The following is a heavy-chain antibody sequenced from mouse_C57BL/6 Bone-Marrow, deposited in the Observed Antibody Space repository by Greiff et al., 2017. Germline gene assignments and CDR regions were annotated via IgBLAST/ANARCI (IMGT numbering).Heavy chain of an antibody. CDR1: GFNIKDDY. CDR2: IDPENGDT. D-gene: IGHD2-1*01. CDR3: TPIYYGNYPYAMDY. J-gene: IGHJ4*01. Sequence: VQLQQSGAELVRPGASVKLSCTASGFNIKDDYMHWVKQRPEQGLAWIGWIDPENGDTEYASKFQGKATITADTSSNTAYLQLSSLTSEDTAVYYCTPIYYGNYPYAMDYWGQGTSVTVSS. V-gene: IGHV14-4*01.